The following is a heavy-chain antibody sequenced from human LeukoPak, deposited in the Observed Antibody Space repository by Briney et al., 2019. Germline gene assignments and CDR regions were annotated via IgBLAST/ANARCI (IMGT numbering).Heavy chain of an antibody. CDR2: INHSGST. Sequence: SETLSLTCAVYGGSFSGYYWSWIRQPPGKGLEWIGEINHSGSTNYNPSLKSRVTISVDTSKNQFSLKLSSVTAADTAVYYCARGTGWFDPWGQGTLVTVSS. CDR3: ARGTGWFDP. J-gene: IGHJ5*02. V-gene: IGHV4-34*01. CDR1: GGSFSGYY.